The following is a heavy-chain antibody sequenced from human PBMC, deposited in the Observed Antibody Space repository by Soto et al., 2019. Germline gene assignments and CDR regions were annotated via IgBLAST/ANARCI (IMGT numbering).Heavy chain of an antibody. CDR1: GGTFSSYA. V-gene: IGHV1-69*13. CDR2: IIPIFGTA. Sequence: SVKVSCKASGGTFSSYAISWVRQAPGQGLEWMGGIIPIFGTANYAQKFQGRVTITADESTSTAYMELSSLRSEDTALYYCAKVVVQATQPLYYFYGMDVWGQGTTVTVSS. CDR3: AKVVVQATQPLYYFYGMDV. D-gene: IGHD2-8*02. J-gene: IGHJ6*02.